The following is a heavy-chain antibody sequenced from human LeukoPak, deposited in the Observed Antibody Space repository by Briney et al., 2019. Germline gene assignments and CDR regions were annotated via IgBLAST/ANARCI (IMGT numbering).Heavy chain of an antibody. J-gene: IGHJ5*02. D-gene: IGHD5-18*01. CDR3: ARVKDTAMVNWFDP. V-gene: IGHV4-61*02. Sequence: SQTLSLTCTASGGSISSGGYYWSWIRQPAGKGLEWIGRIYTSGSTNYNPSLKSRVTISVDTSKNQFSLKLSSVTAADTAVYYCARVKDTAMVNWFDPWGQGTLVTVSS. CDR1: GGSISSGGYY. CDR2: IYTSGST.